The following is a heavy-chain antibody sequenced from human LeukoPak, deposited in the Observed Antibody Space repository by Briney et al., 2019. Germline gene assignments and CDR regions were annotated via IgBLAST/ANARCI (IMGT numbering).Heavy chain of an antibody. V-gene: IGHV4-59*01. Sequence: PSETLSLTCTASGVSISIYYWSWIRQPPGKGLEWIEYIYNSGSTSYNPSLKSRATISADTSKNQFSLKLSSVTAADTAVYYCVRDRELNYWGQGTLVTVSS. CDR1: GVSISIYY. CDR3: VRDRELNY. D-gene: IGHD1-7*01. J-gene: IGHJ4*02. CDR2: IYNSGST.